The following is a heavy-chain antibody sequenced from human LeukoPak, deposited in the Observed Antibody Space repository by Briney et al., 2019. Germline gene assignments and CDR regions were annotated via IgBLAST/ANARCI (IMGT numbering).Heavy chain of an antibody. CDR3: ARRHLHRSGDYFDY. CDR1: GGSINNYY. J-gene: IGHJ4*02. V-gene: IGHV4-4*09. Sequence: PSETLSLTCSVSGGSINNYYWNWIRQPPGKGLEWNGYIYSSGSTNYNPSLKSRVTISVDTSKNQFSLKLSSLTAADTAVYYCARRHLHRSGDYFDYWGQGTLVTVSS. CDR2: IYSSGST. D-gene: IGHD7-27*01.